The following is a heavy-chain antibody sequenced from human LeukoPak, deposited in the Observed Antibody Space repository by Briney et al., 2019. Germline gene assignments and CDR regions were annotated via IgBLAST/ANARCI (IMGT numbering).Heavy chain of an antibody. CDR1: GFTFNTYA. V-gene: IGHV3-48*02. J-gene: IGHJ4*02. CDR2: ITSGSDTI. D-gene: IGHD6-19*01. Sequence: PVWSLRLYCAASGFTFNTYAMNWVRQAPGEGLEWLSHITSGSDTIYYAATVKGRFTISRDDAKNSLYLQMNILRDDDTAVYYCARTPLAVPGNHFDRWGQGTLVIVSS. CDR3: ARTPLAVPGNHFDR.